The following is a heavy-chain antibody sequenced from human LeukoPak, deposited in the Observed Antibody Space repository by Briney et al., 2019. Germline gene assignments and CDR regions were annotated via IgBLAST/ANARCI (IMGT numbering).Heavy chain of an antibody. J-gene: IGHJ5*02. CDR2: INPSGGST. CDR1: GYTFTSYY. V-gene: IGHV1-46*01. D-gene: IGHD3-10*01. CDR3: ARGAIVMVRGANWFDP. Sequence: GASVKVSCKASGYTFTSYYMHWVRQAPGQGLEGMGIINPSGGSTSYAQKFQGRVTMTRDMSTSTVYMELSRLRSDDTAVYYCARGAIVMVRGANWFDPWGQGTLVTVSS.